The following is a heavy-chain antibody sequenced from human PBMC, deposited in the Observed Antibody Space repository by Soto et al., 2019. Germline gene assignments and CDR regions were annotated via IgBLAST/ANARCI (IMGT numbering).Heavy chain of an antibody. Sequence: PXASLRLSCAASGFTFSSYGMHWVRQAPGKGLEWVAVISYDGSNKYYADSVKGRFTISRDNSKNTLYLQMSSLRAEDTAVYYCAKASSGWSFDYWGQGTLVTVSS. CDR2: ISYDGSNK. CDR3: AKASSGWSFDY. J-gene: IGHJ4*02. CDR1: GFTFSSYG. V-gene: IGHV3-30*18. D-gene: IGHD6-19*01.